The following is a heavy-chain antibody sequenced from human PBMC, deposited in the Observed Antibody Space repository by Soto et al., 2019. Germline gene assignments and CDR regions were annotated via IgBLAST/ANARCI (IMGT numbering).Heavy chain of an antibody. CDR3: ARRVQTNSVVVQDNWLDP. J-gene: IGHJ5*02. V-gene: IGHV4-59*08. CDR2: VYSSGST. CDR1: DGSISSHS. Sequence: QVKLQEAGPGLVKPSETLSLTCTVSDGSISSHSWNWIRQPPGRGLEWIGYVYSSGSTKYNPSLESRVTRSVDXXKXQXXLKLTSLTAADTAIYYCARRVQTNSVVVQDNWLDPWGQGTLVTVSS. D-gene: IGHD2-15*01.